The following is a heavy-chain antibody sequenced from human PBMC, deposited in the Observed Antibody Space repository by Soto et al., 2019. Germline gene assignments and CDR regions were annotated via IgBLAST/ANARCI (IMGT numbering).Heavy chain of an antibody. J-gene: IGHJ4*02. CDR2: IYYSAST. CDR1: GDSFSSGDYY. V-gene: IGHV4-30-4*01. CDR3: VRDNYGDYDY. D-gene: IGHD4-17*01. Sequence: QVQLQESGPGLVKPSQTLSLTCTVSGDSFSSGDYYWSWIRQPPGKGLEWIGYIYYSASTHYNPSLRSRVTTSLDTSKNQFSLKLSSVTAADTAVYYCVRDNYGDYDYWGPGTLVTVSS.